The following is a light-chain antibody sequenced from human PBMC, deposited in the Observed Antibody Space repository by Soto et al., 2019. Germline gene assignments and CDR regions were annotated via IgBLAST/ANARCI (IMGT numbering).Light chain of an antibody. J-gene: IGKJ1*01. V-gene: IGKV3-20*01. CDR2: DAS. Sequence: EIVLTQSPATLSLSPGERATLSCRASHSISSYLAWYQQKPGQPPRLVIYDASNRATGIPARFSGSGSGTDFTLTISRLEPEDSAVYYCQQYGSSPTWTFGQGTKVDIK. CDR3: QQYGSSPTWT. CDR1: HSISSY.